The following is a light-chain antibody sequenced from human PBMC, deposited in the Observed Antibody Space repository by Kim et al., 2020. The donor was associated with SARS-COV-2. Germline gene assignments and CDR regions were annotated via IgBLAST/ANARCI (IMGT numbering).Light chain of an antibody. CDR3: QAWDSSTVV. CDR1: KFGDKY. J-gene: IGLJ2*01. V-gene: IGLV3-1*01. CDR2: QDS. Sequence: SVSPGPTASITCSGDKFGDKYACWYQQKPGQSPVLVFYQDSKRPSGIPERFPCSNSGNTATLTISGTQAMDEADYYCQAWDSSTVVFGGGTQLTVL.